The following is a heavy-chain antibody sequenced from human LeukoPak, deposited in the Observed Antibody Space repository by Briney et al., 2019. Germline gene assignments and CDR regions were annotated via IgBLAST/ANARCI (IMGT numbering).Heavy chain of an antibody. J-gene: IGHJ4*02. D-gene: IGHD6-13*01. CDR2: IYHSGST. CDR3: ARDQGYSSSWYYNFDY. V-gene: IGHV4-38-2*02. Sequence: SETLSLTCAVSGYSISSGYYWGWIRQPPGKGLEWIGSIYHSGSTYYNPSLKSRVTMSVDTSKNQFSLKLSSVTAADTAVYYCARDQGYSSSWYYNFDYWGQGTLVTVSS. CDR1: GYSISSGYY.